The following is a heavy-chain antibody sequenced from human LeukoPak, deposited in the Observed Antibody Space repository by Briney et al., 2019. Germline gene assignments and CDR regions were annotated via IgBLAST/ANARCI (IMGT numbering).Heavy chain of an antibody. Sequence: KPSETLSLTCAVCGHSFTGYYWNWVRQTPGKGLEWVGEIYHSGSTNYTPSLKSRITISVDTSRNYFSLKLSSVTVADTAVYYCARERSSGNPSSSHAMDVWGQGTTVTVS. CDR3: ARERSSGNPSSSHAMDV. D-gene: IGHD3-22*01. V-gene: IGHV4-34*01. CDR2: IYHSGST. J-gene: IGHJ6*02. CDR1: GHSFTGYY.